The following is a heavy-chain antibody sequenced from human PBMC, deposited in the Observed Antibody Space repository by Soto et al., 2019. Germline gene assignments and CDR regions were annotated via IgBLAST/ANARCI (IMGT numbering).Heavy chain of an antibody. V-gene: IGHV1-18*01. D-gene: IGHD6-19*01. J-gene: IGHJ6*02. CDR1: GYTFTSYG. CDR3: ARYRPHSSGWALNYSYYYGMDV. Sequence: QVQLVQSGAEVKKPGASVKVSCKASGYTFTSYGISWVRQAPGQGLEWMGWISAYNGNTNYAQKLQGRVTMTTDTSTSTGYMELRGLRSDETAVYYCARYRPHSSGWALNYSYYYGMDVWGQGTTVTVSS. CDR2: ISAYNGNT.